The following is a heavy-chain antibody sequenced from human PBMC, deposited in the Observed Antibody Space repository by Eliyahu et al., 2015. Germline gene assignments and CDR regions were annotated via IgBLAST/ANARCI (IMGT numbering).Heavy chain of an antibody. V-gene: IGHV3-11*01. D-gene: IGHD5-12*01. Sequence: QVQLVESGGGLVKPGGSLXLSCAASGFTFSGYYMSWVRQAPGKALEWVSYITTGGATTFHADSVKGRFSVSRDNAKSSLYLHMNNVAAEDTAVYYCARVVAGVGLDVWGQGTTVTVSS. CDR3: ARVVAGVGLDV. J-gene: IGHJ6*02. CDR1: GFTFSGYY. CDR2: ITTGGATT.